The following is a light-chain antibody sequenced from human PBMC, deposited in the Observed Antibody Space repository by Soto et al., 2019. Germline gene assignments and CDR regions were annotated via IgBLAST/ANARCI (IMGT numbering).Light chain of an antibody. CDR1: QSVSSN. V-gene: IGKV3-15*01. Sequence: EIVMTQSPATLSVSPGEGATLSCRASQSVSSNLAWYQQKPGQAPRLVLYHVSTRATGIPDRFSGSGSGKAFTLTIASLQSEDFAVYYCHHFYTGPPTFGPGTKVDI. CDR2: HVS. J-gene: IGKJ3*01. CDR3: HHFYTGPPT.